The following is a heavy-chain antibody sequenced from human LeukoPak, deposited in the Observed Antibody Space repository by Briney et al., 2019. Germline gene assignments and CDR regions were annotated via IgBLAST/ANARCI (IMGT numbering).Heavy chain of an antibody. Sequence: GGSLRLSCAASGFTFSSYGMHWVRQAPGKGLEWVAVISYDGSNKYYADSVKGRFTISRDNSKNTLYLQMNSLRAEDTAVYYCARDGAAAGYCDYWGQGTLVTVSS. CDR2: ISYDGSNK. CDR3: ARDGAAAGYCDY. CDR1: GFTFSSYG. J-gene: IGHJ4*02. D-gene: IGHD6-13*01. V-gene: IGHV3-30*03.